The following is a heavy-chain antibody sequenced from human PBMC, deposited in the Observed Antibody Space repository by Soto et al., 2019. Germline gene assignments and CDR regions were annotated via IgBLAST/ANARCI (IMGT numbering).Heavy chain of an antibody. CDR1: GDTVSSNRAA. CDR2: TYYRTRWYN. J-gene: IGHJ6*02. V-gene: IGHV6-1*01. Sequence: PSQTLSLTCAISGDTVSSNRAAWNWIRQSPSRGLEWLGRTYYRTRWYNDYAVSVKGRITINPDPSRNQFYLQVSSVTSEATPVYYCAAASRGYLYYGLEVWGQGTTVTACS. CDR3: AAASRGYLYYGLEV. D-gene: IGHD5-12*01.